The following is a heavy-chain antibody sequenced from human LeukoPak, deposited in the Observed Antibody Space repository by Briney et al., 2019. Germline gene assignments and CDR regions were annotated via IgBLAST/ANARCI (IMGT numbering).Heavy chain of an antibody. CDR2: ISGSGGST. J-gene: IGHJ3*02. CDR1: GFTFSSYA. V-gene: IGHV3-23*01. Sequence: GGSLRLSCAASGFTFSSYAMSWVRQAPGKGLEWVSAISGSGGSTYYADSVKGGFTISRDNSKNTLYLQMNSLRAEDTAVYYCAKNQKSNYDFWSGGVAFDIWGQGTMVTVSS. D-gene: IGHD3-3*01. CDR3: AKNQKSNYDFWSGGVAFDI.